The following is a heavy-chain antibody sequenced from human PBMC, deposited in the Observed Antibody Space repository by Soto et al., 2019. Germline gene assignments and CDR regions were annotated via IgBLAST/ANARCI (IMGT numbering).Heavy chain of an antibody. CDR3: AKDARGIAAAGDFDP. Sequence: GGSLRLSCAASGFTFSTYAMSWVRQAPGKGLEWVSAISGSGGSTYYADSVKGRCTISRDNSKNTLYLQMNSLRAAVTAVYYCAKDARGIAAAGDFDPWGQGTLVTVSS. J-gene: IGHJ5*02. V-gene: IGHV3-23*01. D-gene: IGHD6-13*01. CDR1: GFTFSTYA. CDR2: ISGSGGST.